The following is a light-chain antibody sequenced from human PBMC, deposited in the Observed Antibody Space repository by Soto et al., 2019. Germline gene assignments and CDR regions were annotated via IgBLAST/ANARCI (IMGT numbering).Light chain of an antibody. Sequence: DIQMTQSPSTLSASVGDTVTITSRASETINRWLAWYQQKSGKAPKLLIYKASTLESGVPSRFSGSGSGTEFTLTITSLQPDDFATYYCQQYNSYSRTFGQGTKVEVK. CDR3: QQYNSYSRT. J-gene: IGKJ1*01. CDR1: ETINRW. CDR2: KAS. V-gene: IGKV1-5*03.